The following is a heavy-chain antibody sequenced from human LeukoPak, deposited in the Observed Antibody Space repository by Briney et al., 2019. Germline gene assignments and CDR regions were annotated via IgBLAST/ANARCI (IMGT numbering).Heavy chain of an antibody. CDR3: AKDHIVVVVAATPDY. CDR1: GFTFSSYG. D-gene: IGHD2-15*01. V-gene: IGHV3-30*18. Sequence: GRSLRLSCAASGFTFSSYGMHWVRQAPGKGPEWVAVISYDGSNKYYADSVKGRFTISRDNSKNTLYLQMNSLRAEDTAVYYCAKDHIVVVVAATPDYWGQGTLVTVSS. CDR2: ISYDGSNK. J-gene: IGHJ4*02.